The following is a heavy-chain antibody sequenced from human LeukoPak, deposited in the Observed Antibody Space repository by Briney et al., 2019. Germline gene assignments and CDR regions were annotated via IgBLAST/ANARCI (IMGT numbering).Heavy chain of an antibody. V-gene: IGHV3-21*01. D-gene: IGHD6-13*01. Sequence: GGSLRLSCAASGFTFSNFAMTWVRQAPGKWLEWVSSIVGSSSTYYADSLKGRFTISRDNAKNSLYLQMNSLRAEDTAVYYCARIGAGSSRDYWGQGTLVTVSS. CDR1: GFTFSNFA. CDR3: ARIGAGSSRDY. J-gene: IGHJ4*02. CDR2: IVGSSST.